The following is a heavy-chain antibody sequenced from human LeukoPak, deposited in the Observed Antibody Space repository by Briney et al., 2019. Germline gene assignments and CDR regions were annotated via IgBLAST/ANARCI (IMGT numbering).Heavy chain of an antibody. J-gene: IGHJ6*03. CDR3: AKDRVATERYYMDV. D-gene: IGHD6-13*01. CDR1: GFTFSSYW. Sequence: GGSLRLSCAASGFTFSSYWMSWVRQTPGKGLEWVSYISSSGSTIYYADSVKGRFTISRDNAKNSLYLQMNSLRAEDTAVYYCAKDRVATERYYMDVWGKGTTVTISS. CDR2: ISSSGSTI. V-gene: IGHV3-48*04.